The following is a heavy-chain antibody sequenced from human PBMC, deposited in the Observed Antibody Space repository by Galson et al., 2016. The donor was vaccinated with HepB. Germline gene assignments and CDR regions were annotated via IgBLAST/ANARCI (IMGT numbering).Heavy chain of an antibody. Sequence: SVKVSCKASGYTFTSYFMHWVRQAPGQGLEWMGTINPSGGSTIYAQNFQGRVTMTRDTSTATVYMELSSLRSEDTAVYYCATVYGSGTYNHYYYGMDVWGQGTTVTVSS. J-gene: IGHJ6*02. D-gene: IGHD3-10*01. CDR3: ATVYGSGTYNHYYYGMDV. CDR2: INPSGGST. V-gene: IGHV1-46*01. CDR1: GYTFTSYF.